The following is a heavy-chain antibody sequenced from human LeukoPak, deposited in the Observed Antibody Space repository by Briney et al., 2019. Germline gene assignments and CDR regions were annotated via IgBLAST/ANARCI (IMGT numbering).Heavy chain of an antibody. CDR3: ARRIEWGGLFDI. J-gene: IGHJ3*02. CDR1: GGSIRGSS. CDR2: YSGGT. D-gene: IGHD5-12*01. V-gene: IGHV4-59*01. Sequence: SETLSLTCAVAGGSIRGSSWNWIRQPPGKGLEWIGYYSGGTNYNPSLRSRVTISVDMSKNQLSLKLNSVTAADTAVYYCARRIEWGGLFDIWGQGTMVTVSS.